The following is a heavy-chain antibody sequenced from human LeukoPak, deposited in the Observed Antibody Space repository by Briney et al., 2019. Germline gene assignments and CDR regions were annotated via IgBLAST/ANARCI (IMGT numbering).Heavy chain of an antibody. V-gene: IGHV3-30-3*01. Sequence: TGGSLRLSCAASGFTFSSYAMHWVRQAPGKGLQWVAVISHDGSNKYYADSVKGRFTISRDSSKNTLYLQMNSLRAEDTAVYYCARDWPTIAAAGTIPEYFQHWGQGTLVTVSS. CDR3: ARDWPTIAAAGTIPEYFQH. CDR1: GFTFSSYA. J-gene: IGHJ1*01. CDR2: ISHDGSNK. D-gene: IGHD6-13*01.